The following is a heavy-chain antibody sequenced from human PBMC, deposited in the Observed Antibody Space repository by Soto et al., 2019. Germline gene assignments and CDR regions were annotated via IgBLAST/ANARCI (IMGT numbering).Heavy chain of an antibody. D-gene: IGHD3-22*01. V-gene: IGHV4-34*01. CDR1: GGSFSGYY. Sequence: SETLSLTCAVYGGSFSGYYWSWIRQPPGKGLEWIGEINHSGSTNYNPSLKSRVTISVDTSKNQLSLKLSSVTAADTAVYYCARGRRITMIVVVTFDYWGQGTLVTVSS. CDR2: INHSGST. J-gene: IGHJ4*02. CDR3: ARGRRITMIVVVTFDY.